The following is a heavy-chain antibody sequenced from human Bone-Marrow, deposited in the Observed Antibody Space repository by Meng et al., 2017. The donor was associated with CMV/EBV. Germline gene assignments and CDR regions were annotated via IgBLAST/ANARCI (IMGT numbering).Heavy chain of an antibody. D-gene: IGHD3-10*01. V-gene: IGHV3-23*01. CDR1: GFAFSDYY. J-gene: IGHJ3*02. CDR3: AKDRDSSWFGDLLNDAFDI. CDR2: ISATSGST. Sequence: GESLKISCTASGFAFSDYYMSWIRQAPGKGLEWVSAISATSGSTYYADSVKGRFTISRDNSKNTLYLQVNSLRAEDTALYSCAKDRDSSWFGDLLNDAFDIWGQGTMVTVSS.